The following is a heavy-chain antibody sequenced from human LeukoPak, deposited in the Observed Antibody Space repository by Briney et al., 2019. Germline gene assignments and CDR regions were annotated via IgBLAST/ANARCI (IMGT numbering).Heavy chain of an antibody. CDR3: AREILAAAGLDAFDI. D-gene: IGHD6-13*01. CDR2: IYTSGST. V-gene: IGHV4-4*07. Sequence: PSETLSLTCTVSGGSIGSYYWSWIRQPAGKGLEWIGRIYTSGSTNYNPSLKSRVTMSVDTSKNQFSLKLSSVTAADTAVYYCAREILAAAGLDAFDIWGQGTMVTVSS. J-gene: IGHJ3*02. CDR1: GGSIGSYY.